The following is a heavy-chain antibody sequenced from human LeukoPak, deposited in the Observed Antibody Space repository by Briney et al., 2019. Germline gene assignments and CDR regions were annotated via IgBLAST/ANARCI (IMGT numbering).Heavy chain of an antibody. Sequence: ASVKVSCKASGYTFTGYYMHWVRQAPGQGLEWMGWINPNSGGTNYAQKFQGRVTMTRDTSISTAYMELSRLRSDDTAVYYCARDVSRGYARVWDYWGQGTLVTVPS. J-gene: IGHJ4*02. V-gene: IGHV1-2*02. CDR3: ARDVSRGYARVWDY. CDR2: INPNSGGT. D-gene: IGHD5-12*01. CDR1: GYTFTGYY.